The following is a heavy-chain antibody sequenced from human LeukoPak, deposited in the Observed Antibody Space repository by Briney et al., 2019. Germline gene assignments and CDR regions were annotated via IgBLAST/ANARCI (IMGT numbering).Heavy chain of an antibody. CDR1: GFTFSSYA. J-gene: IGHJ4*02. CDR2: ISGSGGST. CDR3: AKDVGSSGYYYIYFDY. Sequence: GGSLRLSCAASGFTFSSYAMSWVRQAPGKGLEWVSSISGSGGSTYYADSVKGRFTISRDNSKNTLYLQMNSLRAEDTAVYYCAKDVGSSGYYYIYFDYWGQGTLVTASS. V-gene: IGHV3-23*01. D-gene: IGHD3-22*01.